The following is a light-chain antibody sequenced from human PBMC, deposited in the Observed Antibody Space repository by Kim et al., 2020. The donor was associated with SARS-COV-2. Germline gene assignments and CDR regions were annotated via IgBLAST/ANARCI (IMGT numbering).Light chain of an antibody. Sequence: EIVLTQSPVTLSLSPGERATLSCRASQSVSSYLAWYQQKPGQAPRLLIYDASNRATGIPARFSGSGSGTDFTLTISSLEPEDFAVYYCQQRSNLPPLTFGGGTKLEI. V-gene: IGKV3-11*01. CDR1: QSVSSY. J-gene: IGKJ4*01. CDR2: DAS. CDR3: QQRSNLPPLT.